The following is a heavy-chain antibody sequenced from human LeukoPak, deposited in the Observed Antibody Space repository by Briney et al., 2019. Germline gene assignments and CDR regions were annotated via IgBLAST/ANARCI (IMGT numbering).Heavy chain of an antibody. J-gene: IGHJ6*02. Sequence: GESLQISCKGSGYSFTSYWNGWVRQMPGKGLEWMGSIYPGDSDTRYSPSLQGQVTISADKSISTAYLQWSSLRASDTAIYYCARRGQEGPAASPYYYYSMDVWGQGTTVTVSS. CDR3: ARRGQEGPAASPYYYYSMDV. D-gene: IGHD2-2*01. CDR1: GYSFTSYW. V-gene: IGHV5-51*01. CDR2: IYPGDSDT.